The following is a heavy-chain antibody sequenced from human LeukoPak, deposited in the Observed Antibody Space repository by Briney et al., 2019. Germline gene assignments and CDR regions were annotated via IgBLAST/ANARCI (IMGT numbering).Heavy chain of an antibody. CDR1: GFTLSSYA. V-gene: IGHV3-23*01. CDR2: STVGGTNT. Sequence: GGSLRLSCAASGFTLSSYAMSWVRQAPGTGLEWVSGSTVGGTNTHYADSVKGWFTISRDHSKNMLYLQMNSLRAEDTAIYYCARVRGIQLWLLNYWGQGTLVTVSS. D-gene: IGHD5-18*01. CDR3: ARVRGIQLWLLNY. J-gene: IGHJ4*02.